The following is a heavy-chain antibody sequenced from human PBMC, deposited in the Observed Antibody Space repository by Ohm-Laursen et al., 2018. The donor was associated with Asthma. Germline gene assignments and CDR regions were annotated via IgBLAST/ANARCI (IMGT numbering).Heavy chain of an antibody. V-gene: IGHV3-30*18. D-gene: IGHD2-8*01. Sequence: SLRLSCTASGFTFSSYGMHWVRQAPGKGLEWVAVISYDGSNKYYADSVKGRFTISRDNSKNTLYLQMNSLRAEDTAVYYCAKDEWLGYWGQGTLVTVSS. CDR1: GFTFSSYG. J-gene: IGHJ4*02. CDR2: ISYDGSNK. CDR3: AKDEWLGY.